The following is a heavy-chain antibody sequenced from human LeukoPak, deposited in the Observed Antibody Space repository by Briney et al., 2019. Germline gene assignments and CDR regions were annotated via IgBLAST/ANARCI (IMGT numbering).Heavy chain of an antibody. CDR3: TRDPIHLWLYDGVDV. CDR1: GFTFGDHA. V-gene: IGHV3-49*04. D-gene: IGHD5-18*01. Sequence: GRSLRLSCTASGFTFGDHAMSWVRQAPGKGLEWVGFIRSKAYRGTTEYAASVKGRFTISRDDSRSIAYLQMNSLNTEDTAVYYCTRDPIHLWLYDGVDVWGQGTTVIVSS. CDR2: IRSKAYRGTT. J-gene: IGHJ6*02.